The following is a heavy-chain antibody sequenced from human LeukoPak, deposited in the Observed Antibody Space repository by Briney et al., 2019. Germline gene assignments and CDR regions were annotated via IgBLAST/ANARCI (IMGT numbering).Heavy chain of an antibody. V-gene: IGHV1-2*02. CDR3: ARGYYYHFDIDV. CDR1: GYIFTSYA. Sequence: GASVKVSCKASGYIFTSYAMHWVRQAPGQRLEWMGWINPNSGDTNYAQKFQGRVTMTRDTSINTAYMELSSLRSDDTAVYYCARGYYYHFDIDVWGQGTTVTVSS. J-gene: IGHJ6*02. CDR2: INPNSGDT.